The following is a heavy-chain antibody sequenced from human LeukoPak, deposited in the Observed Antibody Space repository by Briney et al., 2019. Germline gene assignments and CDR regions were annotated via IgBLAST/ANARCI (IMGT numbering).Heavy chain of an antibody. J-gene: IGHJ3*02. CDR1: GFTFSSYA. CDR2: ISYDGSNK. CDR3: AKDKGGAVTLRAFDI. V-gene: IGHV3-30*07. D-gene: IGHD4-17*01. Sequence: PGRSLRLSCAASGFTFSSYAMHWVRQAPGKGLEWVAVISYDGSNKYYADSVKGRFTISRDNSKNTLYLQMNSLRAEDTAVYYCAKDKGGAVTLRAFDIWGQGTMVTVSS.